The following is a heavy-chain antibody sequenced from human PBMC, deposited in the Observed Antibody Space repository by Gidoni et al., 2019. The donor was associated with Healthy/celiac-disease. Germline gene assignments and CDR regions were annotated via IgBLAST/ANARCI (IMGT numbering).Heavy chain of an antibody. J-gene: IGHJ6*02. D-gene: IGHD2-2*01. V-gene: IGHV3-7*01. CDR2: IKQDGSEK. CDR3: ARDLGYCSSTSCYGWDYYYYGMDV. CDR1: GFTVSSYW. Sequence: EVQLVESGGGLVQPGGSLRLSCAASGFTVSSYWMSWVRQAPGKGLEWVANIKQDGSEKYYVDSVKGRFTISRDNAKNSLYLQMNSLRAEDTAVYYCARDLGYCSSTSCYGWDYYYYGMDVWGQGTTVTVSS.